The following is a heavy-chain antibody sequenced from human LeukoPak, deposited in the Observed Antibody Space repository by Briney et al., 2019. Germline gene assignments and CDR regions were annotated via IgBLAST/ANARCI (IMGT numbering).Heavy chain of an antibody. Sequence: GESLKISCKGSGYSFTSYWIGWVRQMPGKGLEWMGIIYPGDSDTRYSPSFQGQVTISAGKSISTAYLQWSSLKASDTAMYYCAGTYCGGDCSRADAFDIWGQGTMVTVSS. CDR1: GYSFTSYW. J-gene: IGHJ3*02. D-gene: IGHD2-21*02. V-gene: IGHV5-51*01. CDR2: IYPGDSDT. CDR3: AGTYCGGDCSRADAFDI.